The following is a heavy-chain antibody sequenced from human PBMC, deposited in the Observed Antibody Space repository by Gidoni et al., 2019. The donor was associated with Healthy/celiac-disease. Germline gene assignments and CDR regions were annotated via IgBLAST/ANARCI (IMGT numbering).Heavy chain of an antibody. CDR2: IYYSGST. V-gene: IGHV4-59*01. CDR1: GGSISSYY. D-gene: IGHD3-3*01. CDR3: ARLYEEWLLSGPRSDYYYYMDV. Sequence: QVQLQESGPGLVKPSETLSLTCTVSGGSISSYYWIWIRQPPGKGLEWIGYIYYSGSTNYNPSLKSRVTISVDTSKNQFSLKLSSVTAADTAVYYCARLYEEWLLSGPRSDYYYYMDVWGKGTTVTVSS. J-gene: IGHJ6*03.